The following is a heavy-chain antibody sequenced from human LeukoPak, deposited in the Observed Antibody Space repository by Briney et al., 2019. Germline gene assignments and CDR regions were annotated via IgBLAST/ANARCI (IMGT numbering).Heavy chain of an antibody. J-gene: IGHJ4*02. V-gene: IGHV3-48*01. CDR1: GFTFSSYS. CDR2: ISSSSSTI. Sequence: GGSLRLSCAASGFTFSSYSMNWVRQAPGKGLEWVSYISSSSSTIYYADSVKGRFTISRDNAKNSLYLQRNSLRAEDSAVYYCAKPQRLPPIYCSGGSCRYYFEYWGQGTLVTVSS. D-gene: IGHD2-15*01. CDR3: AKPQRLPPIYCSGGSCRYYFEY.